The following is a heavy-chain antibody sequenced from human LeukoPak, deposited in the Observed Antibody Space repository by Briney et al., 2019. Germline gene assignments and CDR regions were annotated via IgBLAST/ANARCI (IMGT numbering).Heavy chain of an antibody. CDR1: GSTVSSNY. CDR3: ARDGGSSWYFDY. CDR2: ISSSGNTT. V-gene: IGHV3-11*04. Sequence: PGGSLRLSCAASGSTVSSNYMSWIRQAPGKGLEWVSYISSSGNTTYHADSVKGRFTISRDNAKNSLYLQMSSLRAEDTAVYYCARDGGSSWYFDYWGQGTLVTVSS. J-gene: IGHJ4*02. D-gene: IGHD6-13*01.